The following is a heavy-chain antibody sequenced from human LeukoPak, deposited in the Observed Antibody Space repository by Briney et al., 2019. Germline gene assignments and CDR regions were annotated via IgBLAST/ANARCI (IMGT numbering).Heavy chain of an antibody. V-gene: IGHV3-73*01. J-gene: IGHJ4*02. Sequence: GGSLRLSCAASGFTFSGSAMHWVRQASGKGLEWVGRIRSKANSYATAYAASVKGRFTISRDDSKNTAYLQMYSLKTEDTAVYYCTRRGSTDPGYWGQGTLVTVSS. CDR3: TRRGSTDPGY. CDR2: IRSKANSYAT. D-gene: IGHD4-17*01. CDR1: GFTFSGSA.